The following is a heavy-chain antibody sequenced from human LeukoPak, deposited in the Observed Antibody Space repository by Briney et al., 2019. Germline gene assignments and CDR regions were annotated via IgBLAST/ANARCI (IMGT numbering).Heavy chain of an antibody. V-gene: IGHV1-2*02. D-gene: IGHD1-1*01. CDR3: ARDLTGNGGWFDP. J-gene: IGHJ5*02. CDR2: INPNSGGT. Sequence: ASVKVSCKASGYTFTGYYMHWVRQAPGQGLEWMGWINPNSGGTNYAQKFQGRVTMTRDTSISTAYMELSRLRSDDTAVYYCARDLTGNGGWFDPWGQGTLVTVSS. CDR1: GYTFTGYY.